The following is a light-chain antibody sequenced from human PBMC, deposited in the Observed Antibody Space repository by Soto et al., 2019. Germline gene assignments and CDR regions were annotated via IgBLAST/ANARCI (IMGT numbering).Light chain of an antibody. Sequence: EILLTQSPATLSLSPGERATLSCRASQSVGTNLAWYQQKPGQAPRLLIYDASNRATSIPARFSGSGSGTDFTLTISSLEPEDFAVYYCQQRTNWPPWTFGQGTKVEIK. CDR1: QSVGTN. CDR3: QQRTNWPPWT. CDR2: DAS. V-gene: IGKV3-11*01. J-gene: IGKJ1*01.